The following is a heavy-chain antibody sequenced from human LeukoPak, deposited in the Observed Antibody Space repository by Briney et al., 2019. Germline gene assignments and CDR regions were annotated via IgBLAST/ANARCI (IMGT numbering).Heavy chain of an antibody. V-gene: IGHV4-4*07. CDR1: GGSISSYY. CDR3: AREGYCSSTSCSYYYYYYMDV. J-gene: IGHJ6*03. CDR2: IYTSGST. Sequence: PSETLSLTCTVSGGSISSYYWSWIRQPAGKGLEWIGRIYTSGSTNYNPSLKSRVTMSVDTSKNQFSLKLSSVTAADTAVYYCAREGYCSSTSCSYYYYYYMDVWGKGTTVTVSS. D-gene: IGHD2-2*01.